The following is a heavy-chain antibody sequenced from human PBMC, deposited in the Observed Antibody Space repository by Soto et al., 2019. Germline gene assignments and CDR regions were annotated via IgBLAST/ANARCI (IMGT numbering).Heavy chain of an antibody. CDR3: VREPRYCSGGSCSIMGDAFDI. V-gene: IGHV3-66*01. CDR1: GFTVTEIY. CDR2: IYYEFT. Sequence: EVQLVESGGGLVQPGGSLRLSCVASGFTVTEIYMNWVRQAPGNGLEWVSAIYYEFTDYADSVRGRVSISTDSSKNSLYLQMNSLRAEDSAVYYCVREPRYCSGGSCSIMGDAFDIWGQGTMVTVSS. J-gene: IGHJ3*02. D-gene: IGHD2-15*01.